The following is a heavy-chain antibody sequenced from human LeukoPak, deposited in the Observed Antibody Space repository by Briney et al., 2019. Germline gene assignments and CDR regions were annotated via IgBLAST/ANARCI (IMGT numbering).Heavy chain of an antibody. CDR3: ARDSGQQLVGWFDP. V-gene: IGHV4-59*12. CDR2: IYYSGST. CDR1: GGSISSYY. J-gene: IGHJ5*02. Sequence: SETLSLTCTVSGGSISSYYWSWIRQPPGKGLEWIGYIYYSGSTNYNPSLKSRVTISVDTSKNQFSLKLSSVTAADTAVYYCARDSGQQLVGWFDPWGQGTLVTVSS. D-gene: IGHD6-13*01.